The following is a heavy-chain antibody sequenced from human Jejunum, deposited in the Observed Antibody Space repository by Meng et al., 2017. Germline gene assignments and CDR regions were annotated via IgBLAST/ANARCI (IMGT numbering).Heavy chain of an antibody. V-gene: IGHV3-23*01. CDR2: ISGSGLTT. J-gene: IGHJ4*02. D-gene: IGHD3-10*01. CDR1: GFTFSNHD. CDR3: AKASASYYVDYFDH. Sequence: SCAASGFTFSNHDMSWVRQAPGKGLEWVSDISGSGLTTYYADSVKGRFTISRDNSRDNSKNMLYLQMNSLRAEDTAVYYCAKASASYYVDYFDHWGQGILVTVAS.